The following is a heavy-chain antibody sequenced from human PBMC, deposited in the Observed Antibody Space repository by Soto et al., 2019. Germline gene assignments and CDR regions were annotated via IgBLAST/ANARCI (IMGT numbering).Heavy chain of an antibody. V-gene: IGHV3-48*01. D-gene: IGHD3-3*01. Sequence: GGSLRLSCAASGFTFSSYSMNWVRQAPGKGLEWVSYISSSSSTIYYADSVKGRFTISRDNAKNSLYLQMNSLRAEDTAVYYCARGPRTLRFLTPSSYYYYMDVWGKGTTVTVSS. CDR1: GFTFSSYS. CDR3: ARGPRTLRFLTPSSYYYYMDV. J-gene: IGHJ6*03. CDR2: ISSSSSTI.